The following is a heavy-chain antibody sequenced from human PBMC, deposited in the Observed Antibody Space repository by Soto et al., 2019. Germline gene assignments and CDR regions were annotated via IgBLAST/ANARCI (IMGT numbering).Heavy chain of an antibody. CDR2: IKQDGSEK. D-gene: IGHD3-3*01. V-gene: IGHV3-7*03. CDR1: GFTFSSYW. Sequence: RRLSCAAPGFTFSSYWMSWVRQASGKGLEWVANIKQDGSEKSYVDSVKGRFTISRDNAKNSLYLQMNSLRAEDTAVYYCARDYGYGFWSGYYTNWFDPLGQGSLVTVSS. J-gene: IGHJ5*02. CDR3: ARDYGYGFWSGYYTNWFDP.